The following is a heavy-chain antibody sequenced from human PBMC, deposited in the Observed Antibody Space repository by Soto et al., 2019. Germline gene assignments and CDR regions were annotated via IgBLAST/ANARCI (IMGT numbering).Heavy chain of an antibody. Sequence: GGSLRLSCAASGFTFSSYGMHWVRQAPGKGLEWVAVICGSGGSTYYADSVKGRFTISRDNSKNTLYLQMNCLRAEDTAVYYCASMLRYYDILTGYYNGLGPHYFDYWGQGTLVTVSS. V-gene: IGHV3-23*01. CDR2: ICGSGGST. J-gene: IGHJ4*02. CDR1: GFTFSSYG. CDR3: ASMLRYYDILTGYYNGLGPHYFDY. D-gene: IGHD3-9*01.